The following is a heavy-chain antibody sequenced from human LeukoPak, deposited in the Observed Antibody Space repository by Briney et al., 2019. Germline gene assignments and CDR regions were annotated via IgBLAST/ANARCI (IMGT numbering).Heavy chain of an antibody. CDR1: GYTFTGYY. CDR2: INSNSGGT. CDR3: ATPRKDTLTGYQVGAFDY. D-gene: IGHD3-9*01. J-gene: IGHJ4*02. Sequence: ASVKVSCKASGYTFTGYYMHWVRQAPGQGLEWMGWINSNSGGTNYAQKFQGRVTMTRDTSISTAYMELSRLRSDDTAVYYCATPRKDTLTGYQVGAFDYWGQGTLVTVSS. V-gene: IGHV1-2*02.